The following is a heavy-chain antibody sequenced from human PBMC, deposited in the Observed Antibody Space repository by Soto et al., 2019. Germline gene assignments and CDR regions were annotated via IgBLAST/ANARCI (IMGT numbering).Heavy chain of an antibody. CDR3: AKGDFDILTGLDY. J-gene: IGHJ4*02. Sequence: GGSLRLSCAVSGFTFKDYAMHWVRQAPGKGLEWVAGISWNSVSIGYADSVKGRFTISRDDAKNSLYLQMNSLRTEDTALYYCAKGDFDILTGLDYWGRGTLVTVSS. D-gene: IGHD3-9*01. CDR1: GFTFKDYA. V-gene: IGHV3-9*01. CDR2: ISWNSVSI.